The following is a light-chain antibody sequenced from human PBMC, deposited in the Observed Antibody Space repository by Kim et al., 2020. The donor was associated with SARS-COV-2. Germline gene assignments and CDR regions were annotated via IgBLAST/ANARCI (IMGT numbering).Light chain of an antibody. CDR2: GAS. Sequence: PGERAPLSCRASQTVSSSYLAWYQQKPGQAPRLLIYGASSRATGIPDRFSGSGSGTDFTLTISRLEPEDSAVYYCQQYGSSPIYTFGQGTKLEI. V-gene: IGKV3-20*01. J-gene: IGKJ2*01. CDR1: QTVSSSY. CDR3: QQYGSSPIYT.